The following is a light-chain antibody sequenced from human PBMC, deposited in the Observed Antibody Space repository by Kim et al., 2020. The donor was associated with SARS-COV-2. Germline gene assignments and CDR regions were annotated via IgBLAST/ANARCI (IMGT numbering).Light chain of an antibody. CDR2: AAS. CDR3: QRSYSTPIT. V-gene: IGKV1-39*01. J-gene: IGKJ5*01. Sequence: DIQMTQSPSSLSASVGDRVTITCRASQSIANYLNWYQHKPPGKAPNLLLYAASNLHTGVPSRFSGSGSVTNFTLTVSGLQPEDFATYNCQRSYSTPITFGQGTRLEIK. CDR1: QSIANY.